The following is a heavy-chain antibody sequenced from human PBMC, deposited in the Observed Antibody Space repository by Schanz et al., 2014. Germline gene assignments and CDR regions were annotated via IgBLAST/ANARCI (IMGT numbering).Heavy chain of an antibody. CDR3: ASSSYRLLSYYYAMDV. J-gene: IGHJ6*02. CDR1: GFTFSDYY. Sequence: VQLEESGGGLVTPGGSLRLSCAASGFTFSDYYMSWIRQAPGKGLECISYISSRGTTIYYADSVKGRFTISRDNAENSLYLQMSSLRAEDTAVYYCASSSYRLLSYYYAMDVWGQGTTVTVSS. CDR2: ISSRGTTI. D-gene: IGHD1-26*01. V-gene: IGHV3-11*01.